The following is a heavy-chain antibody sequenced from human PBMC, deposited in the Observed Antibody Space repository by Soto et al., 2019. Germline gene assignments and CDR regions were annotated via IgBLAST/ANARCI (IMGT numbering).Heavy chain of an antibody. CDR2: VSWNGSTT. CDR1: GFTFSNSD. J-gene: IGHJ6*02. CDR3: VSRGAVSVPKSFYYYCSSMDV. Sequence: EVQLVESGGGLVQPGGSLRLSCAASGFTFSNSDMNWVHQAPGKGLEWVSGVSWNGSTTHYAVSVKGRFIISSDNSRNTLYLQTTSVRAEDTAVYYCVSRGAVSVPKSFYYYCSSMDVWGQVTTVTVSS. D-gene: IGHD3-16*02. V-gene: IGHV3-35*01.